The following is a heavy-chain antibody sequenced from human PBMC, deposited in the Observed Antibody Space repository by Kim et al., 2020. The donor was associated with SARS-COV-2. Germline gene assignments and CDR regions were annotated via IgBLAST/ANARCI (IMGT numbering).Heavy chain of an antibody. D-gene: IGHD3-10*01. CDR1: GFTFSDYY. Sequence: GGSLRLSCAASGFTFSDYYMTWIRQAPGRGLEWLSYISGSGGTIYYADSVKGRFTISRDNAKNSLYLQLNSLRAEDTALYYCARRISVVRGAPFVYWGQGTLVTVA. J-gene: IGHJ4*02. CDR3: ARRISVVRGAPFVY. V-gene: IGHV3-11*04. CDR2: ISGSGGTI.